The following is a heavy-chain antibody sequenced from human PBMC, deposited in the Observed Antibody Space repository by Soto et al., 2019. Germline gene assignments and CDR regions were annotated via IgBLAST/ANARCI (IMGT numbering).Heavy chain of an antibody. CDR2: INPNSGGT. J-gene: IGHJ6*02. Sequence: QVQLVQSGAEVKKPGASVKVSCKASGYTFTGYYMHWVRQAPGQGLEWMGWINPNSGGTNYAQKFQGWVTMTRDTSISTAYMELSRLGSDDTAVYYCARAPHFWSGYSGGYGMDVWGQGTTVTVSS. D-gene: IGHD3-3*01. CDR3: ARAPHFWSGYSGGYGMDV. V-gene: IGHV1-2*04. CDR1: GYTFTGYY.